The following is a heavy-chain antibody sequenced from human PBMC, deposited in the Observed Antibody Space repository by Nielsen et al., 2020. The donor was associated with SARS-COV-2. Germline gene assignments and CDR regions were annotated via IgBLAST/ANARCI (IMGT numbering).Heavy chain of an antibody. CDR3: AKNPSRRDYGADY. CDR1: GFPFMRYA. CDR2: IGAIDGST. D-gene: IGHD4-17*01. J-gene: IGHJ4*02. V-gene: IGHV3-23*01. Sequence: GESLKISCAASGFPFMRYAMSWVRQAPGKGLEWVSSIGAIDGSTNYAESLRGRFTISRDNSKNTLYLQINSLRAEDTAMYYCAKNPSRRDYGADYWGQETLVTVSS.